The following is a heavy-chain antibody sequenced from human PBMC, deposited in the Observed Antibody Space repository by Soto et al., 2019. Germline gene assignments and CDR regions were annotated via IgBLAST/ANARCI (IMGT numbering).Heavy chain of an antibody. V-gene: IGHV1-18*01. D-gene: IGHD2-2*01. CDR2: ISAYNGNT. J-gene: IGHJ5*02. Sequence: ASVKVSCKASGYTFTSYGISWVRQAPGQGLEWMGWISAYNGNTNYAQKLQGRVSMTTDTSTTTAYMELRSLRSDDTAVYYCARVVPGAEAWFGPWGQGTLVTVSS. CDR1: GYTFTSYG. CDR3: ARVVPGAEAWFGP.